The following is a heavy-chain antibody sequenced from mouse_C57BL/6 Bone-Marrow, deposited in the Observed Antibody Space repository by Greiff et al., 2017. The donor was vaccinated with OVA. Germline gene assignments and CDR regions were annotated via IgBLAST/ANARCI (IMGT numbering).Heavy chain of an antibody. CDR1: GFSLTSYG. CDR2: IWSGGST. V-gene: IGHV2-2*01. CDR3: ARNYGSSYWFAY. J-gene: IGHJ3*01. Sequence: VKLVESGPGLVQPSQRLSITCTVSGFSLTSYGVHWVRQSPGKGLEWLGVIWSGGSTDYNAAFISRLSISKDNSKSQVFFKMNSLQADDTAIYYCARNYGSSYWFAYWGQGTLVTVSA. D-gene: IGHD1-1*01.